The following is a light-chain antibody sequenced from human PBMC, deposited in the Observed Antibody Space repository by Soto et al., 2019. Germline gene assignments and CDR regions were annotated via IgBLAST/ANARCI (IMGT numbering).Light chain of an antibody. J-gene: IGKJ5*01. CDR2: GVS. CDR3: QHRTNWPPIS. Sequence: KVMKQSLGTVSVTPRERATLSCRASQSVSVNLAWYQQKPGQAPRLLIYGVSTRATGIPARFSGSGSGTDFTLTISSLEPEDFAVYYCQHRTNWPPISSGEGTRLEIK. V-gene: IGKV3D-15*01. CDR1: QSVSVN.